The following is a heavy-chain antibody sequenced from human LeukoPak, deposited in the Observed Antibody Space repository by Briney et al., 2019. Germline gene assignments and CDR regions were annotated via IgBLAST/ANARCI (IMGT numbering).Heavy chain of an antibody. CDR2: INAGNGNT. V-gene: IGHV1-3*01. J-gene: IGHJ4*02. CDR1: GYTFTSYG. Sequence: ASVKVSCKASGYTFTSYGISWVRQAPGQGLEWMGWINAGNGNTKYSQKFQGRVTITRDTSASTAYMELSSLRSEDTAVYYCARERAGYWGQGTLVTVSS. D-gene: IGHD6-19*01. CDR3: ARERAGY.